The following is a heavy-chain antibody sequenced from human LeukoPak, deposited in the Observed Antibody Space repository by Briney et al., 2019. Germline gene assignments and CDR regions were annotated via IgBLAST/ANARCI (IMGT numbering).Heavy chain of an antibody. CDR3: ARGRRYCSGGSCYSIDY. V-gene: IGHV4-4*07. Sequence: SETLSLTCTVSGGSISSYYWSWIRQPAGKGLEWIGRIYTSGSTNYNPSLKSRVTMSVDTSKNQFSLKLNSVTAADTAVYYCARGRRYCSGGSCYSIDYWGQGTLVTVSS. CDR2: IYTSGST. J-gene: IGHJ4*02. CDR1: GGSISSYY. D-gene: IGHD2-15*01.